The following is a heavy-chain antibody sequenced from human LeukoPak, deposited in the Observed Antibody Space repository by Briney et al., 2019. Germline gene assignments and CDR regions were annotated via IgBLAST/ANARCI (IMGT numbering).Heavy chain of an antibody. CDR2: IKKDGSDK. CDR3: AREPLYSGSYFDF. V-gene: IGHV3-7*01. Sequence: GGSLRLSCAASGFTFSDWYISWIRQAPGKGLEWVANIKKDGSDKYYVDSVKGRFTISRDNAKNSLYLQMNSLRAEDTAIYFCAREPLYSGSYFDFWGQGTLVTVSS. D-gene: IGHD1-26*01. CDR1: GFTFSDWY. J-gene: IGHJ4*02.